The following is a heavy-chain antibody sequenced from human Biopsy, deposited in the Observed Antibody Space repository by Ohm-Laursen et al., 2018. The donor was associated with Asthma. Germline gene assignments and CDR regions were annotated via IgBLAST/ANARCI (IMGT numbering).Heavy chain of an antibody. J-gene: IGHJ4*01. Sequence: SLRLSCAASGFAVSRDHMFWVRQAPGKGLEWVSVIYSGGTSHTADSVRGRSTISRDYSKNTLYLQMHSLRAEDTAVYCCARGDSSNWSHYYFDYWGQGTLVTVSS. V-gene: IGHV3-53*01. CDR3: ARGDSSNWSHYYFDY. CDR2: IYSGGTS. D-gene: IGHD3-22*01. CDR1: GFAVSRDH.